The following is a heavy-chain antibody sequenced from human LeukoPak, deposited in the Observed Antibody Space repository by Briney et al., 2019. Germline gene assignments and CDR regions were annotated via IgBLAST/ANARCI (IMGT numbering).Heavy chain of an antibody. CDR1: GFTFSSYG. Sequence: GGSLRLSCAASGFTFSSYGMHWVRQAPGKGLEWVAVISYDGSNKYYADAVKGRFTISRDNSKNTLYLQMNSLRAEDTAVYYCAKDRTVRWAAAGTRFAFDIWGQGTMVTVSS. CDR3: AKDRTVRWAAAGTRFAFDI. J-gene: IGHJ3*02. CDR2: ISYDGSNK. D-gene: IGHD6-13*01. V-gene: IGHV3-30*18.